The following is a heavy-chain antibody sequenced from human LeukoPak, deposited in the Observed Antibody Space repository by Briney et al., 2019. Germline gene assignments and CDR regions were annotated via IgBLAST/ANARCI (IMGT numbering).Heavy chain of an antibody. Sequence: PGGSLRLSCEASGFTFSAYAMTWVRQAPGKGLEWVSSIGSDNKPHYSESVKGRFAISRDNSKSTLSLQMNSLRAEDTAVYYCAGSVTTGSGYYGMDVWGQGTTVSVS. V-gene: IGHV3-23*05. CDR3: AGSVTTGSGYYGMDV. CDR2: IGSDNKP. J-gene: IGHJ6*02. CDR1: GFTFSAYA. D-gene: IGHD4-11*01.